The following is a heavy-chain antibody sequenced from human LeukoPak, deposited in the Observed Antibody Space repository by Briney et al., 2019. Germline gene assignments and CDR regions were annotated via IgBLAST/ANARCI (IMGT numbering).Heavy chain of an antibody. J-gene: IGHJ3*02. V-gene: IGHV4-34*01. D-gene: IGHD3-9*01. CDR3: ARDNAESYYDILTGYYPAFRAFDI. CDR2: INHSGST. Sequence: PSETLSLTCAVYGGSFSGYYWSWIRQPPGKGLEWIGEINHSGSTNYNPSLKSRVTISVDTSKNQFSLKLSSVTAADTAVYYRARDNAESYYDILTGYYPAFRAFDIWGQGTMVTVSS. CDR1: GGSFSGYY.